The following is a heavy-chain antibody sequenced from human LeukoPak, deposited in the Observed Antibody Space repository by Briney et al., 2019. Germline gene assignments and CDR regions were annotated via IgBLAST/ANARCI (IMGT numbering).Heavy chain of an antibody. CDR2: IIPIFGTA. Sequence: GASVKVSCKASGGTFSSYAISWVRQAPGQGLEWMGGIIPIFGTADYAQKFQGRVTITADESTSTAYMELSSLRSEDTAVYYCASDPNYNSSSLGFDYWGQGTLVTVSS. CDR3: ASDPNYNSSSLGFDY. J-gene: IGHJ4*02. D-gene: IGHD6-13*01. CDR1: GGTFSSYA. V-gene: IGHV1-69*01.